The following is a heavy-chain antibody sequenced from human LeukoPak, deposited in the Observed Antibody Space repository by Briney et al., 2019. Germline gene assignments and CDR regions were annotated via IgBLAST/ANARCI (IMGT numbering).Heavy chain of an antibody. CDR2: INHSGST. Sequence: PSETLSLTCAVYGGSFSGYYWSWIRQPPGKGLEWIGEINHSGSTNYNPSLKSRVTILVDTSKNQFSLKLSSVTAADTAVYYCAAYGSGSTRHFDYWGQGTLVTVSS. J-gene: IGHJ4*02. V-gene: IGHV4-34*01. D-gene: IGHD3-10*01. CDR1: GGSFSGYY. CDR3: AAYGSGSTRHFDY.